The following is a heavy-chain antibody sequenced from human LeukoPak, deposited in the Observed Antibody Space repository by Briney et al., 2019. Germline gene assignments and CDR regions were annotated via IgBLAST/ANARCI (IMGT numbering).Heavy chain of an antibody. Sequence: SETLSLTCTVSGGSISSYYWSWIRQPPGKGLEWIGSKYYSGDTYYSPSLKSRVTISVDTSRNKFALKLNPVTAADTAVYFCARHRLEGDTFDIWGQGTKVTVSS. CDR3: ARHRLEGDTFDI. D-gene: IGHD3-3*01. CDR1: GGSISSYY. J-gene: IGHJ3*02. V-gene: IGHV4-39*01. CDR2: KYYSGDT.